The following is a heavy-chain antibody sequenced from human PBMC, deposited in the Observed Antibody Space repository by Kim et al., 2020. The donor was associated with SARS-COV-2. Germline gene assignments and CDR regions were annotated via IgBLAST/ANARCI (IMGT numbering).Heavy chain of an antibody. Sequence: SETLSLTCTVSGDSISSSTYYWGWIRQPPGKGLEWIGTIYYTGSTYYNPSLKSRVTISADMSNNQFSLKLSSVTAADTALVYCARLGPKWDKQMDSWGQG. CDR2: IYYTGST. J-gene: IGHJ4*02. V-gene: IGHV4-39*01. CDR3: ARLGPKWDKQMDS. CDR1: GDSISSSTYY. D-gene: IGHD1-26*01.